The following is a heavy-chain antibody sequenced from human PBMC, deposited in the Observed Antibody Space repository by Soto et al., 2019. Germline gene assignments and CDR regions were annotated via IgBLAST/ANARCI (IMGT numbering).Heavy chain of an antibody. CDR2: ISHDGSNK. CDR1: GFRFSSSA. J-gene: IGHJ1*01. V-gene: IGHV3-30-3*01. CDR3: AKDRVYSSGWYKDS. Sequence: QVQLVESGGGVVQPGSSLRLSCAGSGFRFSSSAMHWVRQAPGKGLEWVAMISHDGSNKHYADSVKGRFTISRHNSRNTLFLQINSLRAEDTALYYCAKDRVYSSGWYKDSWGQGTLVIVSA. D-gene: IGHD6-19*01.